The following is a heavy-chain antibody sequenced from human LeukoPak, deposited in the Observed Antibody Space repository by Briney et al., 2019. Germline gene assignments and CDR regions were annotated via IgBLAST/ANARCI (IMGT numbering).Heavy chain of an antibody. CDR1: GFTFSSYE. CDR3: ARGLGRSGHYLGWFDP. CDR2: ISSSGSTI. V-gene: IGHV3-48*03. D-gene: IGHD3-22*01. Sequence: PGGSLRLSCAASGFTFSSYEMNWVRQAPGKGLEWVSYISSSGSTIYYADSVKGRFTISRDNAKNSLYLQMDSLRDEDTAVYYCARGLGRSGHYLGWFDPWGQGTLVTVSS. J-gene: IGHJ5*02.